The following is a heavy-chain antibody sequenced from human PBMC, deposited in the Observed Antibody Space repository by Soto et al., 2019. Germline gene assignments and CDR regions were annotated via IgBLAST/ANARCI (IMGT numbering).Heavy chain of an antibody. J-gene: IGHJ3*02. CDR2: ISSSSSYI. V-gene: IGHV3-21*01. Sequence: GGSLRLSCAASGFTFSSYSMNWVRQAPGKGLEWVSSISSSSSYIYYADSVKGRFTISRDNAKNSLYLQMNSLRAEDTAVYYCARFPDPGAFDIWGQGTMVTVSS. CDR1: GFTFSSYS. CDR3: ARFPDPGAFDI.